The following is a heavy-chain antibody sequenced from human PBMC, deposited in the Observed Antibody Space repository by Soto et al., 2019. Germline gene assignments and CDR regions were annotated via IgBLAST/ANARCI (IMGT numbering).Heavy chain of an antibody. CDR1: GFTFSGSA. CDR3: TSAPDSSAQGGAFDI. Sequence: PGGSLRLSCAASGFTFSGSAMHWVRQASGKGLEWVGRIRSKANSYATAYAASVKGRFTISRDDSKNTAYLQMNSLKTEDTAVYYCTSAPDSSAQGGAFDIWGQGTMVTVSS. D-gene: IGHD3-22*01. V-gene: IGHV3-73*01. J-gene: IGHJ3*02. CDR2: IRSKANSYAT.